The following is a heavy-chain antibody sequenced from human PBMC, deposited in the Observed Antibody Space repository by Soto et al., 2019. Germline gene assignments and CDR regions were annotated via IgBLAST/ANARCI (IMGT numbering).Heavy chain of an antibody. CDR1: GFTFNSYA. Sequence: EVQLLESGGGLVQPGGSLRLSCAAPGFTFNSYAMSWVRQAPGKGLEWVSAISSRGGRTHYADSVKGRFTISRDNSKNTLYLQVNSLRAEDTAVYYCAKDHGPYGDGLDYWGQGTLVTVSS. J-gene: IGHJ4*02. CDR2: ISSRGGRT. CDR3: AKDHGPYGDGLDY. V-gene: IGHV3-23*01. D-gene: IGHD4-17*01.